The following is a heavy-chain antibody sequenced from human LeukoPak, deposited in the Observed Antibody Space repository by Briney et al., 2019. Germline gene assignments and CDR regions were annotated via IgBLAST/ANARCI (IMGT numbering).Heavy chain of an antibody. CDR3: AKGGGALHLTHFDY. J-gene: IGHJ4*02. CDR2: ISYDGSNK. CDR1: GFTFSSYG. Sequence: GGSLRLSCAASGFTFSSYGMHWVRQAPGKGLEWVAVISYDGSNKYYADSVKGRFTISRDNSKNTLYLQMNSLRAEDTAVYYCAKGGGALHLTHFDYWGQGTLVTVSS. D-gene: IGHD3-16*01. V-gene: IGHV3-30*18.